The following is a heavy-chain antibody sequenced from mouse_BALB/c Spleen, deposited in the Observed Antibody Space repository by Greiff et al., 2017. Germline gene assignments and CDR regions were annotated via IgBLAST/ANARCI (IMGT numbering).Heavy chain of an antibody. CDR3: ARAPLYDYDYAMDY. J-gene: IGHJ4*01. D-gene: IGHD2-4*01. CDR2: ISTYYGDA. V-gene: IGHV1S137*01. Sequence: VQLQQSGAELVRPGVSVKISCKGSGYTFTDYAMHWVKQSHAKSLEWIGVISTYYGDASYNQKFKGKATITVDKSSSTAYMELARLTSEDSAIYYCARAPLYDYDYAMDYWGQGTSVTVSS. CDR1: GYTFTDYA.